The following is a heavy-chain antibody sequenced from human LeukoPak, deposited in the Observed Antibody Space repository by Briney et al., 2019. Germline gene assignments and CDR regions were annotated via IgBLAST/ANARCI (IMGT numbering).Heavy chain of an antibody. CDR2: INHSGST. Sequence: PSETLSLTCAVYGGSFSGYYWSWIRQPPGKGLEWIGEINHSGSTNSNPSLKSRVTISVDTSKNQFSLKLSAVTAADTAVYYCARGAGTSAFDYWGQGTLVTVSS. V-gene: IGHV4-34*01. D-gene: IGHD6-13*01. J-gene: IGHJ4*02. CDR1: GGSFSGYY. CDR3: ARGAGTSAFDY.